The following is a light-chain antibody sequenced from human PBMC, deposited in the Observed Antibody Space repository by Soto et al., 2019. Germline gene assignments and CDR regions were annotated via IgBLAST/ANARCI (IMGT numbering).Light chain of an antibody. CDR1: QSVSSY. Sequence: EIVLTPSPATLSLSPVERATLSCRASQSVSSYLAWYQQKPGQAPRLLIYDASNRATGIPARFSGSGSGTDFTLTISSLEPEDFAVYYCQQRSNWPRTFGPGTKVDIK. CDR3: QQRSNWPRT. CDR2: DAS. J-gene: IGKJ3*01. V-gene: IGKV3-11*01.